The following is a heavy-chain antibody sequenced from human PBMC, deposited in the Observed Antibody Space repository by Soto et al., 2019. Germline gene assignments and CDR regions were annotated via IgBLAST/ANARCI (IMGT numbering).Heavy chain of an antibody. J-gene: IGHJ4*02. Sequence: QVQLQQWGAGLLKPSETLSLTCAVYGGSFSGYYWSWIRQPPGKGLEWIGEINHSGSTNYNPSLKSRVTISVDTSKNQLSLKLNSVTAVDTAVYYCARQSGSYYQLDYCGQGTLVTVYS. CDR2: INHSGST. CDR1: GGSFSGYY. V-gene: IGHV4-34*01. CDR3: ARQSGSYYQLDY. D-gene: IGHD3-10*01.